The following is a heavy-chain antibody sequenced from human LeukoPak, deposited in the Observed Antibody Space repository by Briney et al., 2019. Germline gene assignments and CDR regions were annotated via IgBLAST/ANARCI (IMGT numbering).Heavy chain of an antibody. D-gene: IGHD2-2*01. Sequence: WETLSLTCTVSGGSISSSSYYWGWIRQPPGKGLEWIGSIYYSGSTYYNPSLKSRVTISVDTSKNQFSLKLSSVTAADTAVYYCARHGLRYCSSTSCYPLNWFDPWGQGTLVTVSS. CDR1: GGSISSSSYY. CDR2: IYYSGST. CDR3: ARHGLRYCSSTSCYPLNWFDP. J-gene: IGHJ5*02. V-gene: IGHV4-39*01.